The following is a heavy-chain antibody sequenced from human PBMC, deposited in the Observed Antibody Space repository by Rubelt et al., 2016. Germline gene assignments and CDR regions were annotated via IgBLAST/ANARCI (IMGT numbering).Heavy chain of an antibody. V-gene: IGHV4-34*01. J-gene: IGHJ6*02. CDR2: INHSGST. Sequence: PGKGLEWIGEINHSGSTNYNPSLKSRVTISVDTSKNQFSLKLSSVTVADTAVYYCARGCIAAAGSGCYYGMDVWGQGTTVTVSS. D-gene: IGHD6-13*01. CDR3: ARGCIAAAGSGCYYGMDV.